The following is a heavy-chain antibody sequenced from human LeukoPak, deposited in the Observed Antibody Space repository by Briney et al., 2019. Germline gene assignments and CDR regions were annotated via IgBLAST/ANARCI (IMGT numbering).Heavy chain of an antibody. CDR1: GFTFSSCW. J-gene: IGHJ4*02. CDR2: INGDGSST. D-gene: IGHD6-6*01. CDR3: ARSYSSASNSLYNY. Sequence: GGSLRLSCAASGFTFSSCWMHWVRQAPGKGLVWVSRINGDGSSTIYADSVKGRFTISRDNAKNTLYLQINSLRAEDTAVYYCARSYSSASNSLYNYWGQGTLVTVSS. V-gene: IGHV3-74*01.